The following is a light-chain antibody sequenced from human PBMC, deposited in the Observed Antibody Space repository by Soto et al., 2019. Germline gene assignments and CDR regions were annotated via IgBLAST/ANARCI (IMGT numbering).Light chain of an antibody. CDR1: QSLSSSSSS. V-gene: IGKV3-20*01. J-gene: IGKJ1*01. CDR2: GAS. CDR3: QQYGTSPT. Sequence: EIVLTQSPATLPLSPGERATLSCRASQSLSSSSSSLAWFRQKPGQAPRLLIYGASSRATGIPDRFSGSGSGTDFTLTISRLEPEDFAVYYCQQYGTSPTFGQGTKVDIK.